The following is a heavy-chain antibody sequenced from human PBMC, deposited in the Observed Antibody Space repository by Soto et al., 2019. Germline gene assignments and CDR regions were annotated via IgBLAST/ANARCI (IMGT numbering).Heavy chain of an antibody. CDR3: ARLGGVISPPFGF. J-gene: IGHJ3*01. Sequence: GGSLRLSCAASGFPFSSYSMNWVRQAPGKGLEWVSSISSSSSYIYYADSVKGRFTISRDNAKNSLYLQMNSLRAEDTAVYYSARLGGVISPPFGFLGQGTMVTVSS. V-gene: IGHV3-21*01. D-gene: IGHD3-3*01. CDR1: GFPFSSYS. CDR2: ISSSSSYI.